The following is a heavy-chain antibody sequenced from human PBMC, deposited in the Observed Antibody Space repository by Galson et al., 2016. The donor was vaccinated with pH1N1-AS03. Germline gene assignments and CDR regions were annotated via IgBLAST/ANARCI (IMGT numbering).Heavy chain of an antibody. Sequence: PALVKPTQTLTLTCTFSGFSLRTIGMRVNWVRQPPGKALEWLERIDWDDDKDYSTSLKTRLTISQDTSKNQVVLTMTNMDPVDTATYYCARIRGYSYYFDYWGQGTLVTVSS. CDR3: ARIRGYSYYFDY. CDR2: IDWDDDK. D-gene: IGHD5-18*01. J-gene: IGHJ4*02. V-gene: IGHV2-70*04. CDR1: GFSLRTIGMR.